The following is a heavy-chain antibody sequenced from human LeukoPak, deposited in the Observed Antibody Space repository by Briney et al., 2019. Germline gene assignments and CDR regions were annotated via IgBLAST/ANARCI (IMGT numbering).Heavy chain of an antibody. Sequence: SETLSLTCAVYGGSFSGYYWTWIRQPPGKGLEWIGEINHSGSTNYNPSLKSRVTISVDTSKNQFSLKLSSVTAADTAVYYCAREGGPYRPLDYSGQGTLVTVSS. CDR3: AREGGPYRPLDY. V-gene: IGHV4-34*01. CDR2: INHSGST. J-gene: IGHJ4*02. CDR1: GGSFSGYY.